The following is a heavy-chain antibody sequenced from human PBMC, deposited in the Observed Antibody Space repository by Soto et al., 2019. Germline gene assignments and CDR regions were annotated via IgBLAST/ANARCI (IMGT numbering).Heavy chain of an antibody. D-gene: IGHD6-13*01. Sequence: QVQLVQSGAEVKKPGSSVKVSCKASGGTFSSYAISWVRQAPGQGLEWMGGIIPIFGTANYAQKFQGRVTITADEATSTAYMGLSSLGSEDTAVYYCAGTGIAAAGHPRYYFAYWGQGTLVTVSS. J-gene: IGHJ4*02. CDR1: GGTFSSYA. V-gene: IGHV1-69*01. CDR2: IIPIFGTA. CDR3: AGTGIAAAGHPRYYFAY.